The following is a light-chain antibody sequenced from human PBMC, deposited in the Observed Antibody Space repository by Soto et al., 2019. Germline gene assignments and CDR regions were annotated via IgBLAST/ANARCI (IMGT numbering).Light chain of an antibody. CDR3: CSYTSTNTLV. V-gene: IGLV2-14*01. J-gene: IGLJ3*02. CDR1: SSDVGGYNY. Sequence: QSALTQPASVSGSPGQSITISCTGTSSDVGGYNYVSWYQHHPGKAPKVMIYEVSNWPSGVSNRFSGSKSGNTASLTISGLQAEDEADYFCCSYTSTNTLVFGGGTKLTVL. CDR2: EVS.